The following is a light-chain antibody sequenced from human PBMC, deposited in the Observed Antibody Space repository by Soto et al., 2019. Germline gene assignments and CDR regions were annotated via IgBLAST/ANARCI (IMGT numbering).Light chain of an antibody. CDR2: STS. V-gene: IGLV7-43*01. CDR3: LLYDGGALWV. Sequence: QTVVTQEPSLTVSPGGTVTLTCASSTGAVTSGYYPNWFQLNPGQAPRPLIYSTSNKPSWTPARFSGSLLGGTAALTLSGVQPEDEAEYYCLLYDGGALWVFGGGTKLTVL. CDR1: TGAVTSGYY. J-gene: IGLJ3*02.